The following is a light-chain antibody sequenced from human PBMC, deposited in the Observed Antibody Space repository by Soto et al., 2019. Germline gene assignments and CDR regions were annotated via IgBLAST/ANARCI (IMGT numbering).Light chain of an antibody. CDR2: GAS. V-gene: IGKV3-20*01. CDR1: QSVGSSY. J-gene: IGKJ1*01. Sequence: EVVLTQSPGTLSLSPGERATLSCGASQSVGSSYLAWYQQKPGQAPRLLIYGASTRATGIPDRFSGSGSGTEYTLTISRLEPEDFAVYYCQQYINSTSTFGQGTKVDIK. CDR3: QQYINSTST.